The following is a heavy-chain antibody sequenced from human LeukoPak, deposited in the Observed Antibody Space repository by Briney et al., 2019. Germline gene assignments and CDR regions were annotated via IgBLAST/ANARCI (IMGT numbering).Heavy chain of an antibody. CDR1: GGSFSGYY. CDR3: ARQNYGGYFDY. J-gene: IGHJ4*02. Sequence: SETLSLTCAVYGGSFSGYYWSWIRQTPGKGLEWIGEINHSGSTNYNPSLKSRVTISVDTSKNQFSLKLSSVTAADTAVYYCARQNYGGYFDYWGQGTLVTVSS. V-gene: IGHV4-34*01. CDR2: INHSGST. D-gene: IGHD4-23*01.